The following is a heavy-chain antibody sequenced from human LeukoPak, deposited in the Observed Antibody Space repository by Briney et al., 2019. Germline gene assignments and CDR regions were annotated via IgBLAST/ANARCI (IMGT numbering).Heavy chain of an antibody. CDR1: GGSFSGYY. J-gene: IGHJ6*03. V-gene: IGHV4-34*01. D-gene: IGHD2-2*01. CDR2: INHSGST. Sequence: SETLSLTCAVYGGSFSGYYWSWIRQPPGKGLEWIGEINHSGSTNYNPSLKSRVTISVDTSKNQFSLKLSSVTAADTAVYYCARGRGYCSSTSCYPLWYYYYYMDVWGKGTTVTVSS. CDR3: ARGRGYCSSTSCYPLWYYYYYMDV.